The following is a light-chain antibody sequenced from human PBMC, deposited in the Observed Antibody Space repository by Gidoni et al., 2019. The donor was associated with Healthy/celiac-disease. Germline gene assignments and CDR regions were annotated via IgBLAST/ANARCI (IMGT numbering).Light chain of an antibody. J-gene: IGLJ2*01. CDR3: NSRDSNGNHRV. Sequence: SSELTQAPAVSVALGQTVRITCQGDSLRSYYASWYQQKPGQAPVLVIYGKNNRPSGIPDRFSGSSSGNTAALTITGAQAEDEADYYCNSRDSNGNHRVFGGGTKLTVL. V-gene: IGLV3-19*01. CDR2: GKN. CDR1: SLRSYY.